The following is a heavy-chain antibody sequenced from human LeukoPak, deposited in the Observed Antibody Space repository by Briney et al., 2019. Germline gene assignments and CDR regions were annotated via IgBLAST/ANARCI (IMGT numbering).Heavy chain of an antibody. D-gene: IGHD6-19*01. CDR1: GFTFSSYG. CDR2: IWYDGSNK. V-gene: IGHV3-33*01. J-gene: IGHJ4*02. CDR3: ARGDSGWVDD. Sequence: GGSLRLSCAASGFTFSSYGMHWVRQAPGEGLEWVAVIWYDGSNKYYADSVKGRFTISRDNSKNTLYLQMNSLRAEDTAVYYCARGDSGWVDDWGQGTLVTVSS.